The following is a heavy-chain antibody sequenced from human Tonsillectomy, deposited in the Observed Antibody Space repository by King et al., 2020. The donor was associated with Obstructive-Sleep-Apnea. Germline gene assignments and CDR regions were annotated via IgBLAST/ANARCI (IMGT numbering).Heavy chain of an antibody. D-gene: IGHD3-22*01. V-gene: IGHV3-30*18. CDR2: ISYDGSNK. CDR3: AKDRYYDSSGYYIYFDY. Sequence: VQLVESGGGVVQPGRSLRLSCAASGFTFSSYGMHWVRQAPGKGLEWVAVISYDGSNKYYADSVKGRFTISRDNAKNTLYLQMNSLRAEDTAVYYCAKDRYYDSSGYYIYFDYWGQGTLVTVSS. CDR1: GFTFSSYG. J-gene: IGHJ4*02.